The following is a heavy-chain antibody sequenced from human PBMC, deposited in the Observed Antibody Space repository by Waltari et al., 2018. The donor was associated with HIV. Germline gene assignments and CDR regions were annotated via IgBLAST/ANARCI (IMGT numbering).Heavy chain of an antibody. Sequence: QVQLVESGAEVKKPGASLKVSCKASGYAFTGFYIHWVRQAPGQGLEWVGWINPKTGDTNFVQKFQGRVTTTRDTSISTAYMELSRLTSDDTAVYYCARDPSYGFGENDYWGQGTLFTVSS. CDR2: INPKTGDT. CDR1: GYAFTGFY. V-gene: IGHV1-2*02. CDR3: ARDPSYGFGENDY. J-gene: IGHJ4*02. D-gene: IGHD3-10*01.